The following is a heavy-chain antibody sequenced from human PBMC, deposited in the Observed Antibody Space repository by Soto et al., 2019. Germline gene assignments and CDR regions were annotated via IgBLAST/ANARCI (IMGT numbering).Heavy chain of an antibody. V-gene: IGHV4-59*01. CDR1: GGSTSSYY. CDR3: GRGGDGDDPRLYCVGY. Sequence: SETLSLTCTVSGGSTSSYYWSWIRQPPGKGLEWIGYIYYSGSTNYNPSLKSRVTISVDTSKNQFSLKLSSVTPADRAVYTCGRGGDGDDPRLYCVGYWGQGTLVTVSS. J-gene: IGHJ4*02. CDR2: IYYSGST. D-gene: IGHD5-12*01.